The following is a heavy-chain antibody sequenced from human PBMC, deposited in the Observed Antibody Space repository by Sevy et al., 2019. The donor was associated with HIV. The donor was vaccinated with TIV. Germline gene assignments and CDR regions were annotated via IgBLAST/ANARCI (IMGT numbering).Heavy chain of an antibody. V-gene: IGHV3-23*01. J-gene: IGHJ4*02. CDR3: AKARGKYSYGYDYFDY. Sequence: GGSLRLSCVGSGFTFNNHAMSWVRQAPGKGLEWVSSISGSGGTINYADSVKGRSTVSRDNLKNTLHLQMNSLRPEDTAFYFCAKARGKYSYGYDYFDYWGQGTLVTVSS. D-gene: IGHD5-18*01. CDR2: ISGSGGTI. CDR1: GFTFNNHA.